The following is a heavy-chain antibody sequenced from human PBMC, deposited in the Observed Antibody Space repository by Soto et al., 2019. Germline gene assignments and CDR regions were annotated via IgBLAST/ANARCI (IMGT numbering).Heavy chain of an antibody. J-gene: IGHJ4*02. CDR3: ARGRRLLVGATLLDE. CDR2: INHSGST. CDR1: GGSFSGYY. D-gene: IGHD1-26*01. V-gene: IGHV4-34*01. Sequence: SETLSLTCAVYGGSFSGYYWSWIRQPPGKGLEWIGEINHSGSTNYNPSLKSRVTISVDTSKNQFSLKLSSVAAADTAVYYCARGRRLLVGATLLDEWGQGTLVTVSS.